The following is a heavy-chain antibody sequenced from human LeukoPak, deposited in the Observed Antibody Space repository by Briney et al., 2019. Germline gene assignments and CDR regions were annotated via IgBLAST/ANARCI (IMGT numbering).Heavy chain of an antibody. Sequence: SQTLSLTCTVSGGSISSGSYYWSWIRQPAGQGLEWIGRIYTSGSTNYNPSLKSRVPISVDTYKNQFSLKLSSVTAADTAVYYCARARGGDMVRGVPDYFDYWGQGTLVTVSS. J-gene: IGHJ4*02. CDR3: ARARGGDMVRGVPDYFDY. CDR1: GGSISSGSYY. V-gene: IGHV4-61*02. D-gene: IGHD3-10*01. CDR2: IYTSGST.